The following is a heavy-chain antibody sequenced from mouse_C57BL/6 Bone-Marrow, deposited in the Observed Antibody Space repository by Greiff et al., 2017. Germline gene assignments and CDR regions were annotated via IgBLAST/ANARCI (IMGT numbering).Heavy chain of an antibody. V-gene: IGHV1-64*01. CDR1: GYTFTSYW. CDR2: IHPNSGST. CDR3: ARTPGGGYAMDY. J-gene: IGHJ4*01. Sequence: VQLQQPGAELVKPGASVKLSCKASGYTFTSYWMHWVKQRPGQGLEWIGMIHPNSGSTNYNEKFKSKATLTVDNSSSTAYMQLSSLTSEDSAVYYCARTPGGGYAMDYWGQGTSVTVSS.